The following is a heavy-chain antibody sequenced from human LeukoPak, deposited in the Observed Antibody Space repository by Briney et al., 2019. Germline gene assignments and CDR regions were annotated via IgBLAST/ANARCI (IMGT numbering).Heavy chain of an antibody. CDR1: GYTFTSYG. Sequence: VASVKVSCKASGYTFTSYGITWVRQAPGQGLEWMGWINPNSGGTNYAQKFQGRVTMTRDTSISTAYMELSRLRSDDTAVYYCARAALWIYYDSSGYYLVWGQGTLVTVSS. J-gene: IGHJ4*02. CDR3: ARAALWIYYDSSGYYLV. D-gene: IGHD3-22*01. CDR2: INPNSGGT. V-gene: IGHV1-2*02.